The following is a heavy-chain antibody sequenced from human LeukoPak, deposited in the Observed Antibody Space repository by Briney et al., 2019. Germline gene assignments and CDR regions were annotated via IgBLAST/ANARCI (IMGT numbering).Heavy chain of an antibody. CDR1: GGTFSSYA. V-gene: IGHV1-69*04. Sequence: ASVKVSCKASGGTFSSYAISWVRQAPRQGLEWMGRIIPILGIANYAQKFQGRVTITADKSTSTAYMELSSLRSEDTAVYYCASRYCSGGSCYSLGSDAFDIWGQGTMVTVSS. D-gene: IGHD2-15*01. CDR3: ASRYCSGGSCYSLGSDAFDI. J-gene: IGHJ3*02. CDR2: IIPILGIA.